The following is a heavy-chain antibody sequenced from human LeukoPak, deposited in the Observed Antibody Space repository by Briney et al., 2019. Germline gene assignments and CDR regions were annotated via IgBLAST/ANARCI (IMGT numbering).Heavy chain of an antibody. J-gene: IGHJ5*02. D-gene: IGHD6-13*01. V-gene: IGHV4-59*02. CDR3: ARERGAEIAAARPYNWFDP. Sequence: GSLRLSCAASGFTVSSNYMSWIRQPPGKGLEWIGYIYYSGSTNYNPSLKSRVTISVDTSKNQFSLKLSSVTAADTAVYYCARERGAEIAAARPYNWFDPWGQGTLVTVSS. CDR1: GFTVSSNY. CDR2: IYYSGST.